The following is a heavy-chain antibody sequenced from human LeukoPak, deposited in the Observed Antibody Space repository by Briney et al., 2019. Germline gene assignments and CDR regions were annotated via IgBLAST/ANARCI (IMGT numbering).Heavy chain of an antibody. V-gene: IGHV6-1*01. J-gene: IGHJ4*02. CDR2: TYYRSKWYN. Sequence: SQTLSLTCAISGDSVSSNRAAWNWIRQSPSRGLEWLGRTYYRSKWYNDYAVSVQSRIIVNPDTSKNQFSLQLNSVTPEDTAVYYCAREGGPTYYFDYWGQGTLVTVSS. D-gene: IGHD2-15*01. CDR3: AREGGPTYYFDY. CDR1: GDSVSSNRAA.